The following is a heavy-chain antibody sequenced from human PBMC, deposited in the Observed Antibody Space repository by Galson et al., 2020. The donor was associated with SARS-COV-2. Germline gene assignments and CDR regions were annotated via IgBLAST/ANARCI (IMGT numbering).Heavy chain of an antibody. D-gene: IGHD2-2*01. J-gene: IGHJ6*03. V-gene: IGHV1-69*10. CDR2: IIPILGIA. Sequence: SVKVSCKASGGPFSSYAISWVRQAPGQGLEWMGGIIPILGIANYAQKFQGRVTITADKSTSTAYMELSSLRSEDTAVYYCAAPSTYCSSTSCPYYYYMDVWGKGTTVSVSS. CDR3: AAPSTYCSSTSCPYYYYMDV. CDR1: GGPFSSYA.